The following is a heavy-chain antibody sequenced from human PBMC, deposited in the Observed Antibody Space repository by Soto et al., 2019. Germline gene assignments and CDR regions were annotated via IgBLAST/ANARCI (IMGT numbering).Heavy chain of an antibody. V-gene: IGHV3-7*03. J-gene: IGHJ4*02. CDR2: IKQDGSQK. D-gene: IGHD5-18*01. CDR3: ARKAYSHGSFDY. CDR1: GFTFSSYW. Sequence: EVQLVESGGGLVQPGGSLRLSCAASGFTFSSYWMSWVRQAPGKGLEWVANIKQDGSQKYYVGSVKGRFTISRDNAEHSVYLQMNSLRAEDTAVYYCARKAYSHGSFDYWGQGALVTVTS.